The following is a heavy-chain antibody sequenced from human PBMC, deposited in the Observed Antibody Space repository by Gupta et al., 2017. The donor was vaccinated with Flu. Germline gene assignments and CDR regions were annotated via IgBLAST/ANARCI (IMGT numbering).Heavy chain of an antibody. CDR1: GFTFSSYG. J-gene: IGHJ6*02. V-gene: IGHV3-33*01. CDR2: IWYDGSNK. Sequence: QVQLVESGGGVVQPGRSLRLSCAASGFTFSSYGMHWVRQAPGKGLEWVAVIWYDGSNKYYADSVKGRVTISRDNSKNTLYLQMNSLRAEDTAVYYCARDRGPLTSSYYYYGMDVWGQGTTVTVSS. CDR3: ARDRGPLTSSYYYYGMDV.